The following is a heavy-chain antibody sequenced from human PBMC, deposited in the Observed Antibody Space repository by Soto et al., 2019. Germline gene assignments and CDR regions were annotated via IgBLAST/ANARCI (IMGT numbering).Heavy chain of an antibody. CDR2: INYSGNT. D-gene: IGHD2-15*01. CDR1: GGPFSGYY. V-gene: IGHV4-34*01. J-gene: IGHJ4*02. CDR3: ARGIGGTSDY. Sequence: QVQLQQWGAGLLKPSETLSLTCAVHGGPFSGYYWSWIRQPPGKGLEWIGEINYSGNTNYTPSLKSRVTISVVTSKKHFSLKLSSVAAADTAVYYCARGIGGTSDYWGQGTLVTVSS.